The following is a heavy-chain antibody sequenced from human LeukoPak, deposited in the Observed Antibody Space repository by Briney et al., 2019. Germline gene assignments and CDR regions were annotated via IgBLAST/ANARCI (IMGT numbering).Heavy chain of an antibody. Sequence: GGSLRLSCAASGFTLRMHMMSWVRQAPGKGLEWVSYFNGRGGTTDYADSVKGRFTMLRDSSKDTLFLQMNSLRAEDTAVYYCARGVGFTTCMDVWGQGTTVTVSS. CDR1: GFTLRMHM. CDR3: ARGVGFTTCMDV. D-gene: IGHD1-14*01. J-gene: IGHJ6*02. V-gene: IGHV3-23*01. CDR2: FNGRGGTT.